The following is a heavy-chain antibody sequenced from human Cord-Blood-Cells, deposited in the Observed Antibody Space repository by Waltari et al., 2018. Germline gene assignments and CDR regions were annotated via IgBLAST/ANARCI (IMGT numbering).Heavy chain of an antibody. J-gene: IGHJ4*02. D-gene: IGHD1-26*01. V-gene: IGHV4-38-2*01. CDR3: ARVRYSGSYYYFDY. CDR2: IYHSGGP. CDR1: GYSISSGYY. Sequence: QVQLQESGPGLVKPSETLSLTCAVSGYSISSGYYWGWIRQPPGKGLEWIGSIYHSGGPYYTPSLKGRGTISVDTSKNQFSLKLSSVTAADTAVYYCARVRYSGSYYYFDYWGQGTMVTVSS.